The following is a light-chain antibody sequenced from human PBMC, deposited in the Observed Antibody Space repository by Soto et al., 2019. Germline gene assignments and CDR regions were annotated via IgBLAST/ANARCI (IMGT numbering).Light chain of an antibody. CDR3: QQYNDWPPLT. Sequence: TQSPGTLSLSPGGRATLSCRASQSVSSYLAWYQQKPGQAPRLLIYGTSTRATGVPARFSGSGSGTEFTLTISNLQSEDFAVYYCQQYNDWPPLTFGGGTKVDIK. J-gene: IGKJ4*01. CDR1: QSVSSY. CDR2: GTS. V-gene: IGKV3-15*01.